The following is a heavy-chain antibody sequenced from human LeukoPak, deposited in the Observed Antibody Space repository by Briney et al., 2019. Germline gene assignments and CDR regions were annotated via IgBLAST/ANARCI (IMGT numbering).Heavy chain of an antibody. J-gene: IGHJ4*02. CDR2: IYYSGST. CDR3: ARREYYYDSSGYYYLEYFDY. V-gene: IGHV4-59*08. D-gene: IGHD3-22*01. Sequence: SGTLSLTCTVSGGSISSYYWSWIRQPPGKGLEWIGYIYYSGSTNYNPSLKSRVTISVDTSKNQFSLKLSSVTAADTAVYYCARREYYYDSSGYYYLEYFDYWGQGTLVTVSS. CDR1: GGSISSYY.